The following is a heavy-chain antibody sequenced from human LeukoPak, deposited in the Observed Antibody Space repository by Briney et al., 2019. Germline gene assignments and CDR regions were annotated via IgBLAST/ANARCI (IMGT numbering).Heavy chain of an antibody. CDR3: ARLRYGNYYFDY. CDR1: GFTFSSYT. V-gene: IGHV3-21*01. D-gene: IGHD3-9*01. J-gene: IGHJ4*02. Sequence: GGSLRLSCAASGFTFSSYTMNWVRQAPGKGLEWVSSISVSSSNIFYADSVKGRFTISRDNAKNSLFLQMNSLRAEDTAVYYCARLRYGNYYFDYWGQGTLVTVSS. CDR2: ISVSSSNI.